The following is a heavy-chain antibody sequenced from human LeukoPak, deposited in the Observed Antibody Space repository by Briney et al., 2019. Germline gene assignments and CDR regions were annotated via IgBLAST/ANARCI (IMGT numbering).Heavy chain of an antibody. V-gene: IGHV3-21*04. Sequence: GGSLRLSCAASGFTFSSYSMNWVRQAPGKGLEWVSSISSSSSYIHYADSVKGRFTISRDNAKNSLYLQMSSLRAEDTAVYYCAKDRSSGWPAAFDYWGQGTLVTVSS. CDR2: ISSSSSYI. CDR3: AKDRSSGWPAAFDY. CDR1: GFTFSSYS. J-gene: IGHJ4*02. D-gene: IGHD6-19*01.